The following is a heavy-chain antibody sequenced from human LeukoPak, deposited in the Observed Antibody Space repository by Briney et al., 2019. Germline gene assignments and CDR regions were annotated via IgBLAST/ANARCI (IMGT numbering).Heavy chain of an antibody. V-gene: IGHV3-21*01. CDR1: GFTFSSYS. Sequence: NPGGSLRLSCATSGFTFSSYSMNWVRQAPGKGLEWVSSISSSSSYIYYADSVKGRFTISRDNAKNSLYLQMNSLRAEDTAVYYCARGAPIAVAGTEAFDIWGQGTMVTVSS. CDR2: ISSSSSYI. D-gene: IGHD6-19*01. J-gene: IGHJ3*02. CDR3: ARGAPIAVAGTEAFDI.